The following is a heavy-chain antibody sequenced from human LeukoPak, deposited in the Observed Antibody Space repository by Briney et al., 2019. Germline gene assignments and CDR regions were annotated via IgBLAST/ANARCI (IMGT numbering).Heavy chain of an antibody. CDR3: ARVEQWLVDLIGYFDY. J-gene: IGHJ4*02. V-gene: IGHV4-39*01. D-gene: IGHD6-19*01. CDR2: IYYSGST. CDR1: GGSISSSSYY. Sequence: SETLSLTCTVSGGSISSSSYYWGWIRQPPRTGLEWIGSIYYSGSTYYNPSLKSRVTISVDTSKNQFSLKLSSVTAADTAVYYCARVEQWLVDLIGYFDYWGQGTLVTVSS.